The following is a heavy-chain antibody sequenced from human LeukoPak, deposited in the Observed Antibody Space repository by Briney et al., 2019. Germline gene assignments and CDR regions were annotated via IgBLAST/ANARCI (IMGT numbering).Heavy chain of an antibody. CDR1: GGSISSGGYY. CDR2: IYYSGST. Sequence: SQTLSLTCTVSGGSISSGGYYWSWIRQHPGKGLEWIGSIYYSGSTYYNPSLKSRVTMSVDTSKNQFSLKLSSVTAADTAVYYCARDRYIDWFDPWGQGTLVTVSS. D-gene: IGHD1-14*01. V-gene: IGHV4-39*07. J-gene: IGHJ5*02. CDR3: ARDRYIDWFDP.